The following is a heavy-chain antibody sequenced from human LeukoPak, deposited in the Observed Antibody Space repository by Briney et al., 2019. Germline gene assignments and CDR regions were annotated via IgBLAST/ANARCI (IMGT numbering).Heavy chain of an antibody. Sequence: PGGSLRLSCAASGFTFSSYGMSWVRQAPGKGLEWVSAISGSGGSTYYADSVKGRSTISRDNSKNTLYLQMNSLRAEDTAVYYCATTLWFGPSLIDYWGQGTLVTVSS. D-gene: IGHD3-10*01. CDR1: GFTFSSYG. V-gene: IGHV3-23*01. J-gene: IGHJ4*02. CDR2: ISGSGGST. CDR3: ATTLWFGPSLIDY.